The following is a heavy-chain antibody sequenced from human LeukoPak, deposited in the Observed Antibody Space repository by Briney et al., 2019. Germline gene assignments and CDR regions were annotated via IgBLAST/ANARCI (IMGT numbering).Heavy chain of an antibody. Sequence: PGGSLRLSCAASGFSFSSYWMTWVRQAPGKGLEWVAVIWYDGSNKYYADSVKGRFTISRDNSKNTLYLQMNSLRAEDTAVYYCAKASTLTGYPTNFDYWGQGTLDTVSS. V-gene: IGHV3-33*06. CDR1: GFSFSSYW. CDR2: IWYDGSNK. CDR3: AKASTLTGYPTNFDY. D-gene: IGHD3-9*01. J-gene: IGHJ4*02.